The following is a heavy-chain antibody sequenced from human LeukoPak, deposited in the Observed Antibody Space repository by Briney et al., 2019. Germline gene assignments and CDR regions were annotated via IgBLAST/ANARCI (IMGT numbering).Heavy chain of an antibody. CDR1: GNSFTSYW. V-gene: IGHV5-51*01. CDR3: ARPRDISGSYYFDY. J-gene: IGHJ4*02. CDR2: IYPGDSDT. Sequence: GEPLKISGKVSGNSFTSYWIGWVGQMPGKGLEWMGIIYPGDSDTRYSPSFLGQAPISADKSNSTAYLQWSSLKASDTAMYYCARPRDISGSYYFDYWGQGTLVTVSS. D-gene: IGHD3-22*01.